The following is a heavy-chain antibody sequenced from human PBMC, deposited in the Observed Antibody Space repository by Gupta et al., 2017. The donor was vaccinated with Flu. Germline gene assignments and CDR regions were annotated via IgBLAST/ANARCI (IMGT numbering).Heavy chain of an antibody. V-gene: IGHV4-59*01. Sequence: QVQLQESGPGLVKPSETLSLTCTVSGGSISSYYWSWIRQPPGEGLEWIGYIYYSGSTNYNPSLKSRVTISVDTSKNQFSLKLSSVTAADTAVYYCARGAQSKITIFGVVHLDNYFDYWGQGTLVTVSS. J-gene: IGHJ4*02. CDR2: IYYSGST. CDR3: ARGAQSKITIFGVVHLDNYFDY. CDR1: GGSISSYY. D-gene: IGHD3-3*01.